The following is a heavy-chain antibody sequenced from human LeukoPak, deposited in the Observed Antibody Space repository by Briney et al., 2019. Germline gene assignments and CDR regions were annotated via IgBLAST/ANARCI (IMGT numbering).Heavy chain of an antibody. CDR1: GFTFGDYG. J-gene: IGHJ4*02. CDR2: IRSKAYGGTT. CDR3: TRGDYYDSSGYYFLFDY. V-gene: IGHV3-49*04. Sequence: GGSLRLSCTASGFTFGDYGMSWVRQAPGKGLEWVGFIRSKAYGGTTEYAASVKGRFTISRDDSKSIAYLQMNSLKTEDTAVYYCTRGDYYDSSGYYFLFDYWGQGTLVTVSS. D-gene: IGHD3-22*01.